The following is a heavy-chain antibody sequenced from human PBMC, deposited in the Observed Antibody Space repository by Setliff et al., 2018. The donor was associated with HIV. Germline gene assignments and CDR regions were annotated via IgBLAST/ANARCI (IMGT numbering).Heavy chain of an antibody. V-gene: IGHV4-39*07. CDR1: GGSISSSTYF. Sequence: PSETLSLTCTVSGGSISSSTYFWGWVRQPPGKGLEWIGTIYYSGGTYYKSSLKSRVLISLDTSKNQFSLKLKSVTAADTAVYYCARDPSSSPSDRGWYPVSYLDYWGQGSLVTVSS. J-gene: IGHJ4*02. CDR2: IYYSGGT. D-gene: IGHD6-19*01. CDR3: ARDPSSSPSDRGWYPVSYLDY.